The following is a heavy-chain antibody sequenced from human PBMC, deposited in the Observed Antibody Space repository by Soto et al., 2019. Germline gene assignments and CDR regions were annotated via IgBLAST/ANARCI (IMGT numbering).Heavy chain of an antibody. D-gene: IGHD1-26*01. CDR3: ACGNSGSYSFNF. CDR2: IYYSGTT. CDR1: GGSIGSGGYN. J-gene: IGHJ4*02. Sequence: SETLSLTCSVSGGSIGSGGYNWTWIRKHPGKGLEWIGYIYYSGTTYYNPSLNSRVTISVDTSKNQFSLKLSSVTAADTAVYYCACGNSGSYSFNFWHQGTLVTDSS. V-gene: IGHV4-31*03.